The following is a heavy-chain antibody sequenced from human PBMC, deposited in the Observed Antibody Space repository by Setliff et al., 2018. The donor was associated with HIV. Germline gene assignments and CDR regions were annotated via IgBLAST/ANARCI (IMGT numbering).Heavy chain of an antibody. D-gene: IGHD6-13*01. CDR3: ASSYSSSWSYFDY. CDR1: GGSISSHY. J-gene: IGHJ4*02. V-gene: IGHV4-59*11. Sequence: LSLTCTVSGGSISSHYWNWIRQPPGKGLEWIGSIYFSGSTNYNPSLKSRVTISVDTSKSQFSLKLSSVTAADTAVYYCASSYSSSWSYFDYWGQGTLVTVSS. CDR2: IYFSGST.